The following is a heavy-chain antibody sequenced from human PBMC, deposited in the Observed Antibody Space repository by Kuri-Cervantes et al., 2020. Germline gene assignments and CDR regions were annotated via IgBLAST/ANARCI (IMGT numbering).Heavy chain of an antibody. J-gene: IGHJ5*02. V-gene: IGHV4-61*01. D-gene: IGHD5-24*01. CDR3: ATLPLGRWVQGWFDP. CDR1: GGSVSGDSSS. CDR2: IFPSGAT. Sequence: SETLSLTCTVSGGSVSGDSSSWSWIRQSPGKGLEWIGYIFPSGATNYNPSLRSRVTISVDKSKNQFSLNPTSVAAADSGVYYCATLPLGRWVQGWFDPWGQGTLVTVSS.